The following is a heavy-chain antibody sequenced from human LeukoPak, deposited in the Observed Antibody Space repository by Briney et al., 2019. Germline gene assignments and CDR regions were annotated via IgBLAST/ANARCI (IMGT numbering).Heavy chain of an antibody. Sequence: PSETLSLTYTVSNYSISSGYYWGWIRQPPGKGLEWIGSIDHSGSTYYNPSLKSRVTISLDTSRNQFSLKLNSVTAADTAVYYCAKSNGYGLIDIWGQGTMVTVSS. CDR3: AKSNGYGLIDI. CDR1: NYSISSGYY. V-gene: IGHV4-38-2*02. CDR2: IDHSGST. D-gene: IGHD3-22*01. J-gene: IGHJ3*02.